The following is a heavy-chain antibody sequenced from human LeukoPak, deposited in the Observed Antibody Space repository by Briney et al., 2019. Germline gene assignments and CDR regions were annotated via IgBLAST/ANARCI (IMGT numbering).Heavy chain of an antibody. V-gene: IGHV3-23*01. D-gene: IGHD2-2*01. J-gene: IGHJ4*02. Sequence: PGGSLRLSCAASGFTFISYAMSWVRQAPGKGLEWVSSLSGNAGRPYYADSVKGRFTISRDNSKNTLYLQMNSLRAEDTAVYYCARPQLLYYFDYWGQGTLVTVSS. CDR2: LSGNAGRP. CDR3: ARPQLLYYFDY. CDR1: GFTFISYA.